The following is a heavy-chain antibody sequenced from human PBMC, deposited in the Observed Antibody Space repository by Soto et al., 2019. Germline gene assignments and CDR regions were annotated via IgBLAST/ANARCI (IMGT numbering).Heavy chain of an antibody. Sequence: GGSLRLSCAASGFTFSSYAMHWVRQAPGKGLEWVAVISYDGSNKYYADSVKGRFTISRDNSKNTLYLQMNSLRAEDTAVYYCASVYDSSGPEAFDIWGQGTMVTVSS. J-gene: IGHJ3*02. CDR1: GFTFSSYA. D-gene: IGHD3-22*01. CDR2: ISYDGSNK. CDR3: ASVYDSSGPEAFDI. V-gene: IGHV3-30-3*01.